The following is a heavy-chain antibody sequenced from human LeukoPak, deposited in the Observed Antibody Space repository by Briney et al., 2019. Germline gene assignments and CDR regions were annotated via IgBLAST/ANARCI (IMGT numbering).Heavy chain of an antibody. CDR1: GGSISIYY. V-gene: IGHV4-59*01. Sequence: SDTLSLTCTISGGSISIYYWSWIRHPPEKGLEWIGYIYYTGSANYNPSLKSRVTISLNTSQNQFSLKLNSMTAADTAVYYCARDGGLMQGSFDPWGQGTLVTVSS. CDR3: ARDGGLMQGSFDP. J-gene: IGHJ5*02. D-gene: IGHD3-16*01. CDR2: IYYTGSA.